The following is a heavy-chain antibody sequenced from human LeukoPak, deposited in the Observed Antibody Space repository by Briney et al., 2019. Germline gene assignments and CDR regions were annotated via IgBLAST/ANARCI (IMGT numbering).Heavy chain of an antibody. CDR3: AKDPNGDYVGAFDS. J-gene: IGHJ3*01. D-gene: IGHD4-17*01. Sequence: GGSLRLSCAASGFTLSDYYMTWIRQAPGKGLEWGSYISSSGSSIYYADSVKGRFTISRDNAKNSLYLQMNSLRAEDTAVYYCAKDPNGDYVGAFDSWGQGTMVTVSS. V-gene: IGHV3-11*01. CDR2: ISSSGSSI. CDR1: GFTLSDYY.